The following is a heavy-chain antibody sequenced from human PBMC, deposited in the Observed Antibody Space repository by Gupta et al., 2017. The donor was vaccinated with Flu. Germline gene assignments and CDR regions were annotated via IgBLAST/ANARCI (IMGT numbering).Heavy chain of an antibody. CDR1: GFTFSSYA. CDR3: SKRAAAGTLRPV. J-gene: IGHJ4*02. D-gene: IGHD6-13*01. CDR2: ISGSGGST. Sequence: EVQLLEAGGGLVQHGGSLRLSGAASGFTFSSYAMSWLRQAPGKWLERVSVISGSGGSTYYADSVKGRFTISRDNSKNTLYLQMHSMRAEDTAVYYFSKRAAAGTLRPVWCQLTMVTVYS. V-gene: IGHV3-23*01.